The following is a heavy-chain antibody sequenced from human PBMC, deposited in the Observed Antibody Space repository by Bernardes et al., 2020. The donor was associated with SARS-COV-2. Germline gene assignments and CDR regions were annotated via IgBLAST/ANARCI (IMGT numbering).Heavy chain of an antibody. CDR1: GDSLTGYY. V-gene: IGHV1-2*02. J-gene: IGHJ4*02. CDR3: ATSPLLRWFGEPLRN. Sequence: ASVKVSCKASGDSLTGYYIFWVRQAPGQGLEWMGWINPMSGGTKYAQKFQARITMTRDTSINTAYMEVDRLRYDDTAVYYCATSPLLRWFGEPLRNWGQGALVTVSS. CDR2: INPMSGGT. D-gene: IGHD3-10*01.